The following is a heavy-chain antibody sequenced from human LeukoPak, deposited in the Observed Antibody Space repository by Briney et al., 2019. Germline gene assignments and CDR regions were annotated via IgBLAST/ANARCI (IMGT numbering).Heavy chain of an antibody. J-gene: IGHJ4*02. D-gene: IGHD2-15*01. CDR3: ARGVVSFDY. V-gene: IGHV4-34*01. CDR2: INHSGST. Sequence: SLTXAVYGGSFSGYYWSWVRQPPGKGLEWVGEINHSGSTNYNPSLKSGVTISVDTSKNQFSLKLSSVTAADTAVSYCARGVVSFDYWGQGTLVTVSS. CDR1: GGSFSGYY.